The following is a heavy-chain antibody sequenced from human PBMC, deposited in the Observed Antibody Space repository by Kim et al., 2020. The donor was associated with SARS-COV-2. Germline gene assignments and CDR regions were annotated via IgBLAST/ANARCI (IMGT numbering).Heavy chain of an antibody. CDR3: ARDGAIMITFGGVIVIPPTSPYYGMDV. J-gene: IGHJ6*02. V-gene: IGHV1-3*01. CDR1: GYTFTSYA. Sequence: ASVKVSCKASGYTFTSYAMHWVRQAPGKRLEWMGWINAGNGNTKYSQKLQGRVTITRDTSASTAYMELSSLRSEDTAVYYCARDGAIMITFGGVIVIPPTSPYYGMDVWGQGTTVTVSS. CDR2: INAGNGNT. D-gene: IGHD3-16*02.